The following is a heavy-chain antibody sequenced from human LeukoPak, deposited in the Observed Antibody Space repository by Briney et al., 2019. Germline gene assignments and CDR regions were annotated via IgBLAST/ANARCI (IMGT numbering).Heavy chain of an antibody. CDR1: GGSITSYY. V-gene: IGHV4-4*07. D-gene: IGHD2-15*01. CDR2: IYSSGST. J-gene: IGHJ4*01. CDR3: ARARGRLLLVDY. Sequence: SETLSLTCTVSGGSITSYYWNWIRQPAGKGLEWIGRIYSSGSTDYNPSLKSRVTMSVDTSKNQFSLNLSSVTAADSAVYYCARARGRLLLVDYWGHGTLVTVSS.